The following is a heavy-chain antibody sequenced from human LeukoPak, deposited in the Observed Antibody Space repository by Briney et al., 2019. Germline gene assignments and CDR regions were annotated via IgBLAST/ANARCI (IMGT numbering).Heavy chain of an antibody. D-gene: IGHD2-15*01. CDR1: GGSISSYY. CDR3: ARGRGYCSGGSCYFDY. Sequence: PSETLSLTCTVSGGSISSYYWSWLWQPPGKGLEWIGYIYYSGSTNYNPSLKSRVTISVDTSKKQFSLKLSSLTAADTAVYYCARGRGYCSGGSCYFDYWGQGTLVTVSS. CDR2: IYYSGST. V-gene: IGHV4-59*01. J-gene: IGHJ4*02.